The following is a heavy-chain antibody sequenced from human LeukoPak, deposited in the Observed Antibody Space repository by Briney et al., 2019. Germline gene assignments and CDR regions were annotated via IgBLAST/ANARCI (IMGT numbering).Heavy chain of an antibody. Sequence: ASVKDSCKDSSYTSTAFPIHWVPHAPGQVLESIRWLNPNSRGTNYAQNFQGRVTMTRDTSISTGYMELSRLRSDDTAVYYCARDLDNYSGSGSYYNGDPLFQHWGQGTLVTVSS. V-gene: IGHV1-2*02. J-gene: IGHJ1*01. CDR2: LNPNSRGT. D-gene: IGHD3-10*01. CDR1: SYTSTAFP. CDR3: ARDLDNYSGSGSYYNGDPLFQH.